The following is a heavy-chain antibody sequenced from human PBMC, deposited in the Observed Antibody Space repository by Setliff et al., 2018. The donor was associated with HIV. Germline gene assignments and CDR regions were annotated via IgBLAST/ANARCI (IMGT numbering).Heavy chain of an antibody. Sequence: SETLSLTCTVSGGSVSSTTYFWGWVRQPPGKGLEWIGSVYYSGTTYYNPSLTSRVTISVDTSKNQFSLKLTSVTAADTAVYYCARDWNHYFYYMDVWGKGTTVTVSS. CDR1: GGSVSSTTYF. D-gene: IGHD1-1*01. CDR3: ARDWNHYFYYMDV. V-gene: IGHV4-39*02. J-gene: IGHJ6*03. CDR2: VYYSGTT.